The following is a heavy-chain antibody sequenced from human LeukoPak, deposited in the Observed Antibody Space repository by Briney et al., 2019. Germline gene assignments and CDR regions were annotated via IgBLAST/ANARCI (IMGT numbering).Heavy chain of an antibody. CDR2: IKQDGSEK. CDR1: GFTFSSYW. Sequence: GGSLRLSCAASGFTFSSYWMSWVRQAPGKGLEWVANIKQDGSEKYYVDSVKGRFTISRDNAKDSLYLQMNSLRAEDTAVYYCARDRSGWYGRAFDYWGQGTLVTVSS. J-gene: IGHJ4*02. D-gene: IGHD6-19*01. V-gene: IGHV3-7*01. CDR3: ARDRSGWYGRAFDY.